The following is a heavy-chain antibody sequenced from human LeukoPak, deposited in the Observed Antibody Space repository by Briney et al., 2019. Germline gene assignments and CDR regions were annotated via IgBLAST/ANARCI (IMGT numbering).Heavy chain of an antibody. Sequence: GGSLRLSCAASGFTFSSYAMSWVRQAPGKGLEWVSAISGSGGSTYYADSVKGRFTISRDNSKNTLYLQMNSLRTEDTAVYYCAKDRVDCSSTSCKVFDYWGQGTLVTVSP. J-gene: IGHJ4*02. V-gene: IGHV3-23*01. CDR2: ISGSGGST. CDR1: GFTFSSYA. D-gene: IGHD2-2*01. CDR3: AKDRVDCSSTSCKVFDY.